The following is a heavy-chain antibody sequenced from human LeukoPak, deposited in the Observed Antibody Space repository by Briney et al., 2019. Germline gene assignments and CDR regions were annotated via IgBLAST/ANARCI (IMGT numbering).Heavy chain of an antibody. CDR1: GGSISSSGYY. Sequence: SETLSLTCTVSGGSISSSGYYWGWIRQPPGKGLEWIGRIYYSGSTYYNPSLKSRVTISVDTSKNQFSLKLSSVTAADTAVYYCARHAGSYYDSSGYHAWFDPWGQGTLVTVSS. V-gene: IGHV4-39*01. J-gene: IGHJ5*02. D-gene: IGHD3-22*01. CDR3: ARHAGSYYDSSGYHAWFDP. CDR2: IYYSGST.